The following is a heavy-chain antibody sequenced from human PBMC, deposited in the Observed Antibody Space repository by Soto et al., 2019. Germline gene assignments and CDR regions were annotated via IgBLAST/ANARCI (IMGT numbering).Heavy chain of an antibody. J-gene: IGHJ6*02. CDR3: ASLRGLLLGDAGMDG. D-gene: IGHD2-2*01. Sequence: QVQLVESGGGVVQHGRSLRLSCAASGFTFSSYCMHWVRQAPGKGLEWVAVIWYDGSNKYYADSVKGRFTISSDNSKNTLYLQMNSLRAEDTAVYYCASLRGLLLGDAGMDGWGQGTTVTVSS. V-gene: IGHV3-33*01. CDR1: GFTFSSYC. CDR2: IWYDGSNK.